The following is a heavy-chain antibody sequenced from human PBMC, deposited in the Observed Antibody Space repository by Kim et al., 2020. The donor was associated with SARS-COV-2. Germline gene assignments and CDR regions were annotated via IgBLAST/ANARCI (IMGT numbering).Heavy chain of an antibody. CDR3: ARTYYGFDY. Sequence: GNPNHNPALKRRVTIYVDTSKTQISLKVFSVTAADTAVYYCARTYYGFDYWGQGTLVTVSS. CDR2: GNP. V-gene: IGHV4-34*01. J-gene: IGHJ4*02. D-gene: IGHD3-22*01.